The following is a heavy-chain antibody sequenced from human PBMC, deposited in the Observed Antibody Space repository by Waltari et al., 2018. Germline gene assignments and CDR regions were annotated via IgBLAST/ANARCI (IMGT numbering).Heavy chain of an antibody. CDR3: AAGSLLEWSYYYGMDV. J-gene: IGHJ6*02. CDR2: IVVGSGNT. V-gene: IGHV1-58*01. Sequence: QMQLVQSGPEVKKPGTSVKVSCKASGFTFTSSAVQWVRQARGQRLEWIGWIVVGSGNTNYAQKFQERVTITRDMSTSTAYMGRSSLRSEDTAVYYCAAGSLLEWSYYYGMDVWGQGTTVTVSS. CDR1: GFTFTSSA. D-gene: IGHD3-3*01.